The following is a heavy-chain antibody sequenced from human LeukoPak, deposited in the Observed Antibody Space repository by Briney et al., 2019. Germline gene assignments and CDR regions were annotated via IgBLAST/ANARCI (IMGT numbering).Heavy chain of an antibody. CDR2: MNPNSGNT. Sequence: ASVKVSCKASGYTFTSYDINWVRQATGQWLEWMGWMNPNSGNTGYAQKFQGRVTMTRNTSISTAYMELSSLRSEDTAVYYCARGLLRYFDWLPPNDAFDIWGQGTMVTVSS. D-gene: IGHD3-9*01. CDR1: GYTFTSYD. CDR3: ARGLLRYFDWLPPNDAFDI. V-gene: IGHV1-8*01. J-gene: IGHJ3*02.